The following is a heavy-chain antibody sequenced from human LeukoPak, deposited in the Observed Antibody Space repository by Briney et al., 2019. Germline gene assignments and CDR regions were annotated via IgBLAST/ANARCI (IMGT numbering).Heavy chain of an antibody. V-gene: IGHV4-39*07. CDR3: ARGTDDSSGGRGYFDY. J-gene: IGHJ4*02. CDR2: IYYSGST. Sequence: SETLSLTCTVSGGSISSSSYYWGWIRQPPGKGLEWIGSIYYSGSTYYNPSLKSRVTISVDTSKNQFSLKLSSVTAADTAVYYCARGTDDSSGGRGYFDYWGQGTLVTVSS. D-gene: IGHD3-22*01. CDR1: GGSISSSSYY.